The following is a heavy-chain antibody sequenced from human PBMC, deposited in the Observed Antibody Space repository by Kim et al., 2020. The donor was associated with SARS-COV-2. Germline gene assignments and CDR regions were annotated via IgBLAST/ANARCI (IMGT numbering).Heavy chain of an antibody. V-gene: IGHV4-34*01. CDR2: INHSGST. Sequence: SETLSLTCAVYGGSFSGYYWSWIRQPPGKGLEWIGEINHSGSTNYNPSLKSRVTISVDTSKNQFSLKLSSVTAADTAVYYCARDRFVPGYSYYYGMDVWGQGTTVTVSS. J-gene: IGHJ6*02. CDR3: ARDRFVPGYSYYYGMDV. D-gene: IGHD3-10*02. CDR1: GGSFSGYY.